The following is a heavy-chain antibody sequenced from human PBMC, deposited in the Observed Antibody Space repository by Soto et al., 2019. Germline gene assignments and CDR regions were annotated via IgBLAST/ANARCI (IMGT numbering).Heavy chain of an antibody. J-gene: IGHJ4*02. Sequence: KTSETLSLTCAVYGGSFSGYYLTWIRQPPGKGLEWIGEINHSGSTNYNPSLKSRVTISVDTSKNQFSPKLSSVTAADTAVYYCARGGQWLPVYWGQGTLVTVSS. CDR2: INHSGST. CDR1: GGSFSGYY. CDR3: ARGGQWLPVY. V-gene: IGHV4-34*01. D-gene: IGHD6-19*01.